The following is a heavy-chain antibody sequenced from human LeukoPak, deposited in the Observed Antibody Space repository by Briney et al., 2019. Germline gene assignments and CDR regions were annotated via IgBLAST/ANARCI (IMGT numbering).Heavy chain of an antibody. CDR2: MXXNSGNT. CDR1: GYTFTSYD. J-gene: IGHJ4*02. V-gene: IGHV1-8*01. D-gene: IGHD6-19*01. CDR3: ARVSSSGWYGRISYFDY. Sequence: ASVKVSCKASGYTFTSYDINWVRQATGQGLEWMGWMXXNSGNTGYAQKFQGRVTMTRNTSISTAYMELSSLRSEDTAVYYCARVSSSGWYGRISYFDYWGQGTLVTVSS.